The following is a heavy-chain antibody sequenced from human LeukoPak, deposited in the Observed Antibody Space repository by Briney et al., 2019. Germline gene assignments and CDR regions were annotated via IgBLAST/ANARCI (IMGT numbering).Heavy chain of an antibody. V-gene: IGHV4-34*01. J-gene: IGHJ4*02. CDR3: ARYWGPYDNSGAYFDY. CDR2: INHSGST. D-gene: IGHD3-22*01. CDR1: GGSFSGYY. Sequence: SETLSLTCAAYGGSFSGYYWSWLRQPPGKGLEWLGEINHSGSTNYNPSLKSRVTISVDTSKNQFSLKLSSVTAADTAIYYCARYWGPYDNSGAYFDYGGQGTLVTVS.